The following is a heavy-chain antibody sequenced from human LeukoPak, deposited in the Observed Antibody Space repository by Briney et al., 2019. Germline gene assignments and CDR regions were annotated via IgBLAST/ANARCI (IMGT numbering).Heavy chain of an antibody. CDR1: GFTFSGYW. CDR3: ARDEVITIFGVPYDY. V-gene: IGHV3-21*01. D-gene: IGHD3-3*01. CDR2: ISSSSSYI. J-gene: IGHJ4*02. Sequence: GGSLRLSCAASGFTFSGYWMHWVRHAPGKGLEWVSSISSSSSYIYYADSVKGRFTISRDNAKNSLYLQMNSLRAEDTAVYYCARDEVITIFGVPYDYWGQGTLVTVSS.